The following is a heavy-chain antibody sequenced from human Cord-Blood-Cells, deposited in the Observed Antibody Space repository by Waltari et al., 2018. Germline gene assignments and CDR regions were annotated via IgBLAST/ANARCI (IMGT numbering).Heavy chain of an antibody. V-gene: IGHV4-38-2*01. CDR1: GYSISSGYY. CDR3: ASQVGARDAFDI. Sequence: QVQLQESGPGLVKPSETLSLTCAVSGYSISSGYYWGWIRQPPGKGLEWIGSIYHSGSTYYNPSLKRRVTISVDTSKNQFSLKLSSVTAADTAVYYCASQVGARDAFDIWGQGTMVTVSS. D-gene: IGHD1-26*01. CDR2: IYHSGST. J-gene: IGHJ3*02.